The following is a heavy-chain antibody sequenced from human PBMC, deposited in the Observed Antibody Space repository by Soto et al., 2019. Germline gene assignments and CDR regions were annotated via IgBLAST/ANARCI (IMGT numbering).Heavy chain of an antibody. D-gene: IGHD1-26*01. Sequence: SETLSLTCSVSGASTVSHYHWTWIRQPPGKGLEWMGYIFNSGTTFYNPSLTSRLSISMDTSGNHFSLELRSVTAADTAVYYCALALGPTTGLDYWGQGTLVTVSS. V-gene: IGHV4-31*02. CDR1: GASTVSHYH. CDR2: IFNSGTT. CDR3: ALALGPTTGLDY. J-gene: IGHJ4*02.